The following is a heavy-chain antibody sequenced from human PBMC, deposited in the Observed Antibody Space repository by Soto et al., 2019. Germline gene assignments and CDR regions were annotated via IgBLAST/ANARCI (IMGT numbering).Heavy chain of an antibody. Sequence: TSVKVSCKDSGYTFKGYYMQWVRQAPGQGLEWMGWINPNGGGTNFAQKFQGWVTMTRNTSITTVYMEMSRLKFDDTAVYYCARVSPYSSSWLDYWGQGTPVTVSS. D-gene: IGHD6-13*01. J-gene: IGHJ4*02. CDR3: ARVSPYSSSWLDY. CDR2: INPNGGGT. CDR1: GYTFKGYY. V-gene: IGHV1-2*04.